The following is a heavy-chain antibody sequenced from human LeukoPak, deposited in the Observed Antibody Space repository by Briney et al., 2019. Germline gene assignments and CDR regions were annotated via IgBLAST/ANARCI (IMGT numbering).Heavy chain of an antibody. CDR1: GFTFNDYW. CDR3: TRMAWRSRPFDY. J-gene: IGHJ4*02. D-gene: IGHD2-2*01. CDR2: VKQDGSEK. Sequence: GGSLRLSCAAFGFTFNDYWISWVRLAPGKGLEWVANVKQDGSEKFYVDSVKGRFTISRDNAKNSVHLQMNSLRAEDTAVYYCTRMAWRSRPFDYWGQGTLVTVSS. V-gene: IGHV3-7*01.